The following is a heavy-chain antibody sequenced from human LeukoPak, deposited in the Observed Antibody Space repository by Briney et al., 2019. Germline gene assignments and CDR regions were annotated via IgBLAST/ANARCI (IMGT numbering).Heavy chain of an antibody. Sequence: ASVTVSCTASGYTFTSYGINWVRQAPGQGLEWMGWISAYNGNTNYAQTLQGRVTMTTDTSTSTAYMELRSLRSDDTAVYYCARDLDQYSGRYGGFGHDFWGQGTLVTVSS. J-gene: IGHJ4*02. CDR3: ARDLDQYSGRYGGFGHDF. D-gene: IGHD1-26*01. V-gene: IGHV1-18*01. CDR1: GYTFTSYG. CDR2: ISAYNGNT.